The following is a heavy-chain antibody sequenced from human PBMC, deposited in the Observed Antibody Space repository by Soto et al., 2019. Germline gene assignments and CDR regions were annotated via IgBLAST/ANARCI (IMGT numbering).Heavy chain of an antibody. J-gene: IGHJ4*02. V-gene: IGHV1-18*01. D-gene: IGHD1-1*01. Sequence: QVHLVQSGAEVKKPGASVKVSCKCSGYTFTSYGITWVRQAPGQGLEWMGWISAHNDNTDYAQKLQGRVTVTRDTSTSTDYMELRSLRSDDTAVYYCARGRYGDYWGQGALVTVSS. CDR2: ISAHNDNT. CDR3: ARGRYGDY. CDR1: GYTFTSYG.